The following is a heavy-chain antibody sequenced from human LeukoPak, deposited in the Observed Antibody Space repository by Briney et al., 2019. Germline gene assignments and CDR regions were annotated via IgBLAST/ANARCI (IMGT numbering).Heavy chain of an antibody. V-gene: IGHV3-23*01. CDR2: ISGSGGST. D-gene: IGHD1-26*01. J-gene: IGHJ4*02. CDR3: AKDRGSYLAFFDY. CDR1: GCTFSSYA. Sequence: GGSLRLSCAASGCTFSSYAMSWVRQAPGKGLKWVSAISGSGGSTYYADSVKGRFTISRDNSKNTLYLQMNSLRAEDTVVYYCAKDRGSYLAFFDYWGQGTLVTVSS.